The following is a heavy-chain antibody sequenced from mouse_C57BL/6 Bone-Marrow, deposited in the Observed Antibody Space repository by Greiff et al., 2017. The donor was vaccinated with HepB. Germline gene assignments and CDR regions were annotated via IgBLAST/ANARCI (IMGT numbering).Heavy chain of an antibody. J-gene: IGHJ1*03. V-gene: IGHV1-54*01. CDR3: ARKGWLLRYFDV. CDR1: GYAFTNYL. D-gene: IGHD2-3*01. CDR2: INPGSGGT. Sequence: VKLMESGAELVRPGTSVKVSCKASGYAFTNYLIEWVKQRPGQGLEWIGVINPGSGGTNYNEKFKGKATLTADKSSSTAYMQLSSLTSEDSAVYFCARKGWLLRYFDVWGTGTTVTVSS.